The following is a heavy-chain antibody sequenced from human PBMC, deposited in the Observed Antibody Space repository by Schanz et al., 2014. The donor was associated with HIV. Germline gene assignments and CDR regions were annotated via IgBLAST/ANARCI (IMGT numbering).Heavy chain of an antibody. J-gene: IGHJ6*02. D-gene: IGHD3-3*01. CDR3: AKTGWSQGNYYYYYGMDV. CDR1: GFTFSSHA. CDR2: ISGSGGRT. V-gene: IGHV3-23*04. Sequence: EMQLVESGGGLVQPGGSLRLSCAASGFTFSSHAMSWVRQAAGKGLEWVSSISGSGGRTYHADSVKGRFTISRDNSKNTVYLQMNSLRAEDTAVYYCAKTGWSQGNYYYYYGMDVWGQGTTVTVSS.